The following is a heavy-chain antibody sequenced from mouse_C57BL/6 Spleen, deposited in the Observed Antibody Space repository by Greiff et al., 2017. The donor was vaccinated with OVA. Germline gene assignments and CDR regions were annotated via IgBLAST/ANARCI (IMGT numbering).Heavy chain of an antibody. V-gene: IGHV1-53*01. CDR2: INPSNGGT. J-gene: IGHJ4*01. CDR1: GYTFTSYW. Sequence: QVQLQQSGTELVKPGASVKLSCKASGYTFTSYWMHWVKQRPGQGLEWIGNINPSNGGTNYNEKFKSKATLTVDKSSSTAYMQLSSLTSEDSAVDYCARSPGYFAMDYWGQGTSVTVSS. CDR3: ARSPGYFAMDY.